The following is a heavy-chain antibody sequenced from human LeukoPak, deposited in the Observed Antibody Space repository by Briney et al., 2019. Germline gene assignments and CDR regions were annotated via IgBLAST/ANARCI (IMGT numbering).Heavy chain of an antibody. CDR1: GFTVSSNY. Sequence: GGSLRLSCAASGFTVSSNYMSWVRQAPGKGLEWVSVIYSGGSTYYADSVKGRFTISRDNSKNTLYLQMNSLRAEDTAVYYCAKLIAAAGRGDYWGQGTLVTVSS. CDR2: IYSGGST. J-gene: IGHJ4*02. V-gene: IGHV3-53*05. CDR3: AKLIAAAGRGDY. D-gene: IGHD6-13*01.